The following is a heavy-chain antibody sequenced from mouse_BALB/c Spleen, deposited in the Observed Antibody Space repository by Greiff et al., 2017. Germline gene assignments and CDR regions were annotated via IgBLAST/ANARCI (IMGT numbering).Heavy chain of an antibody. V-gene: IGHV2-2*02. CDR3: ARGANGNHYAMDY. D-gene: IGHD2-1*01. J-gene: IGHJ4*01. CDR2: IWSGGST. Sequence: QVQLQQSGPGLVQPSQSLSITCTVSGFSLTSYGVHWVRQSPGKGLEWLGVIWSGGSTDYNAAFISRLSISKDNSKSQVFFKMNSLQANDTAIYYCARGANGNHYAMDYWGQGTSVTVSS. CDR1: GFSLTSYG.